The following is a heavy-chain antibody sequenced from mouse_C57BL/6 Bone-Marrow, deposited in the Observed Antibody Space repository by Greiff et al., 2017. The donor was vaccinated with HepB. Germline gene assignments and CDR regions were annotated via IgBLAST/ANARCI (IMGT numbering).Heavy chain of an antibody. J-gene: IGHJ4*01. D-gene: IGHD1-1*01. Sequence: QVQLKESGAELASPGASVTLSCKASGYTFTDHILNWVNKRPGQGLEWIGRIYPVSGETNYNQKFMGKATFTVDRSSSTVYMVLNSLTSEDPAVYYCGRGASYGYAMDYWGQGTSVTVSS. CDR1: GYTFTDHI. CDR2: IYPVSGET. V-gene: IGHV1-11*01. CDR3: GRGASYGYAMDY.